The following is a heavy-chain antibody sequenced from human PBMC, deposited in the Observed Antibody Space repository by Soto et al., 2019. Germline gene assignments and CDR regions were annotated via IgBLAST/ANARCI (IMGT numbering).Heavy chain of an antibody. Sequence: SETLSLTCAVSGGSISSYYWSWIRQPPGKGLEWIGYIYYSGSTNYNPSLKSRVTISVDTSKNQFSLKLSSVTAADTAVYYCATRAADYDFWSGYYSYYYYMDVWGKGTTVTVSS. CDR2: IYYSGST. CDR1: GGSISSYY. V-gene: IGHV4-59*08. D-gene: IGHD3-3*01. CDR3: ATRAADYDFWSGYYSYYYYMDV. J-gene: IGHJ6*03.